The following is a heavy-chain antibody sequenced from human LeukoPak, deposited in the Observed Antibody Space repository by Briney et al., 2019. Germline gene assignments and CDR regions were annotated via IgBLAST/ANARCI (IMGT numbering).Heavy chain of an antibody. CDR1: GYTFNNHY. J-gene: IGHJ4*02. D-gene: IGHD5-12*01. V-gene: IGHV1-46*02. Sequence: GASVEVSCTASGYTFNNHYIYWVRQAPGQGLEWMGMINPSGGSRSYAQKFQGRVTMTRDTSTSTVYMELSSLRSEDTAVYYCARQGGYSNAIGMGYWGQGTLVIVSS. CDR3: ARQGGYSNAIGMGY. CDR2: INPSGGSR.